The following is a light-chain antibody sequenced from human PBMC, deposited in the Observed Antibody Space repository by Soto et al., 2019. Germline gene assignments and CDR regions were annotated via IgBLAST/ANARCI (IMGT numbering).Light chain of an antibody. CDR2: GAS. Sequence: EIVMTQSPATLSVSPGERATLSCRASQSVSTNLAWYQQKPGQAPRLLMYGASTRATGIPARFSGSGSGTEFTPTLSSLQSEDFAVYYCHQYHNWPPYTFGQGTKLEIK. CDR3: HQYHNWPPYT. J-gene: IGKJ2*01. V-gene: IGKV3-15*01. CDR1: QSVSTN.